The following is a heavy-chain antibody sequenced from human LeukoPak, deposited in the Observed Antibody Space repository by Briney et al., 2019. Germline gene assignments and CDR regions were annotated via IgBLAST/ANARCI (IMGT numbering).Heavy chain of an antibody. V-gene: IGHV3-53*01. CDR2: IYSGGTT. D-gene: IGHD4-17*01. CDR3: ARGPVTRFEI. CDR1: GFIVSSNY. Sequence: GGSLRLSCAASGFIVSSNYMSWVRRAPGKGLEWVSVIYSGGTTYYADSVKGRFTISRDNSNNTLYLQMNSLKAEDTAVYYCARGPVTRFEIWGQGTMVTVSS. J-gene: IGHJ3*02.